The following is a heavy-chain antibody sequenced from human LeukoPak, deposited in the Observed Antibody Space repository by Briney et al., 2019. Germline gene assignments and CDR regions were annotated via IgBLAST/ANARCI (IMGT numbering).Heavy chain of an antibody. J-gene: IGHJ4*02. Sequence: GASVKVSCKASGYTFTSYDINWVRQATGQGLEWMGWMNPNSGNTGYAQKFQGRVIMTRNTSISTAYMELSSLRSGDTAVYYCARGLMYYYDSSGCFFDYWGQGTLVTVSS. V-gene: IGHV1-8*01. CDR1: GYTFTSYD. D-gene: IGHD3-22*01. CDR3: ARGLMYYYDSSGCFFDY. CDR2: MNPNSGNT.